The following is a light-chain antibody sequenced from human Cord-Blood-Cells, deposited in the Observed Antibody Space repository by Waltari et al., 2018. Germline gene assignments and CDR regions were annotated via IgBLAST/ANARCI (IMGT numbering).Light chain of an antibody. CDR3: CSYAGSSTLWV. Sequence: QSALTQPAPVSGSPGQSITIPCTGTSSDVGSYNLVSWYQQHPGKAPKLMIYEGSKRPSGVSNRFSGSKSGNTASLTISGLQAEDEADYYCCSYAGSSTLWVFGGGTKLTVL. CDR2: EGS. CDR1: SSDVGSYNL. J-gene: IGLJ3*02. V-gene: IGLV2-23*01.